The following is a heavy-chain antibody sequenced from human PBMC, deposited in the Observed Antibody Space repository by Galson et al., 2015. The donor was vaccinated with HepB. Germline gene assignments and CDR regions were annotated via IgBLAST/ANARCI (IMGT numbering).Heavy chain of an antibody. J-gene: IGHJ6*02. CDR2: ISSSSSTI. CDR3: ARDPHYYYGMDV. CDR1: GFTFSSYS. Sequence: SLRLSCAASGFTFSSYSMNWVRQAPGKGLEWVSFISSSSSTIYYADSVKGRFTISRDNAKNSLYLQMNSLRAEDTAVYYCARDPHYYYGMDVWGQGTTVTVSS. V-gene: IGHV3-48*01.